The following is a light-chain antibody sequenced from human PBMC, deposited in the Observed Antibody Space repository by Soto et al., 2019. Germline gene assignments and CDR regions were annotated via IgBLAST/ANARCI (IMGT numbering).Light chain of an antibody. J-gene: IGKJ1*01. V-gene: IGKV1-5*01. CDR3: QQYNSYGT. Sequence: IQMTQSPSTLSASVGDTVTITCRASQSISVSLAWYQQKPGKAPKLLIYDASSLESGVPSRFSGSGSGTEFTLTISSLQPDDFATYYCQQYNSYGTFGQGTKVHIK. CDR1: QSISVS. CDR2: DAS.